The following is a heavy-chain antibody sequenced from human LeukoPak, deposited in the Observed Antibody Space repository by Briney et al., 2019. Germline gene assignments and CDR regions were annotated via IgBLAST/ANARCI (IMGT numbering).Heavy chain of an antibody. V-gene: IGHV4-59*08. D-gene: IGHD3-22*01. CDR1: GGSISSYY. J-gene: IGHJ6*03. CDR3: AITRYYDSSGYYRYYYYYMDV. CDR2: IYYSGST. Sequence: PSETLSLTCTVSGGSISSYYWSWIRQPPGKGLEWIGYIYYSGSTYYNPSLKSRVTISVDTSKNQFSLKLSSVTAADTAVYYCAITRYYDSSGYYRYYYYYMDVWGKGTTVTVSS.